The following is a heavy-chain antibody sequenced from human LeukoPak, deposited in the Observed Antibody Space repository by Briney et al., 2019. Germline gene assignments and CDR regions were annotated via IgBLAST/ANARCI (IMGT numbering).Heavy chain of an antibody. J-gene: IGHJ4*02. D-gene: IGHD5-18*01. Sequence: ASVKDSCKASGYTFSNYGITWVRQPPGQGLEWMGWISAYNGNTNYAQKLQGRVTMTTDTSTSTAYMELRSLRSDDTAVYYCARTWIQLWPGSADYWGQGTLVTVSS. CDR3: ARTWIQLWPGSADY. V-gene: IGHV1-18*01. CDR1: GYTFSNYG. CDR2: ISAYNGNT.